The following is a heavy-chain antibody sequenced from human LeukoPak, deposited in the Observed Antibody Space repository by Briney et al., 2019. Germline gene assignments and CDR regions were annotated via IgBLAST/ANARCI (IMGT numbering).Heavy chain of an antibody. CDR2: IIPILGIA. J-gene: IGHJ4*02. V-gene: IGHV1-69*04. Sequence: GASVKVSCKASGYTFTSYGISWVRQAPGQGLEWMGRIIPILGIANYAQKFQGRVTITADKSTSTAYMELSSLRSEDTAVYYCARDPRSSTDSSGLGYYWGQGTLVTVSS. CDR1: GYTFTSYG. CDR3: ARDPRSSTDSSGLGYY. D-gene: IGHD3-22*01.